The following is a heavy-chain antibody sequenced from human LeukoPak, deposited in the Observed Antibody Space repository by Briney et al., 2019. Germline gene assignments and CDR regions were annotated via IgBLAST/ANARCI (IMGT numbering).Heavy chain of an antibody. Sequence: SQTLSLTCAFSGDSVSCSSSAWNWISQSPSRGLEWLGRTYYRSKWYNDYAVSVKSRITINPDTSKNQFSLQLNSVTPEDTAVYYCARDGEGAFDTWGQGTMVTVSS. CDR1: GDSVSCSSSA. J-gene: IGHJ3*02. CDR2: TYYRSKWYN. V-gene: IGHV6-1*01. D-gene: IGHD3-3*01. CDR3: ARDGEGAFDT.